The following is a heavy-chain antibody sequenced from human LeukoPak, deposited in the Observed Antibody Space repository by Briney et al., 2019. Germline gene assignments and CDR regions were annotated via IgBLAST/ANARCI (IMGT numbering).Heavy chain of an antibody. J-gene: IGHJ4*02. V-gene: IGHV3-48*04. CDR3: AGLAVAAHRPFDY. D-gene: IGHD6-19*01. CDR2: ISSSSSTI. CDR1: GFTFSSYS. Sequence: GGSLRLSCAASGFTFSSYSMNWVRQAPGKGLEWVSYISSSSSTIYYADSVRGRFTISRDNAKNSLYLQMNSLRAEDTAVYYCAGLAVAAHRPFDYWGQGTLVTVSS.